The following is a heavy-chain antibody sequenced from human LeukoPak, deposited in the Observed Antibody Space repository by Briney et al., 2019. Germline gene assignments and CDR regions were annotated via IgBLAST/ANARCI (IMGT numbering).Heavy chain of an antibody. CDR1: GDSISFYY. J-gene: IGHJ4*02. CDR2: IYYSGST. V-gene: IGHV4-59*01. D-gene: IGHD1-14*01. Sequence: SETLSLTCTVSGDSISFYYWSWIRQPPGKGLEWIGYIYYSGSTNHNPSLKSRVTISMHTSKNQFSLKLSSVTAADSAVYFCARDRKYYFDFWGQGTLVTVSS. CDR3: ARDRKYYFDF.